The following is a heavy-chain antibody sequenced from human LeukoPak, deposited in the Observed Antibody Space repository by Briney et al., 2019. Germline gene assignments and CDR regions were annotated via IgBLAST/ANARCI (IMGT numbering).Heavy chain of an antibody. D-gene: IGHD3-22*01. CDR1: GYTFTSYG. J-gene: IGHJ4*02. CDR2: ISGYNGNT. Sequence: ASLKVSCKASGYTFTSYGISWVRQSPGQALEWMRWISGYNGNTNYAQKLQGRVTMSTDTSTSTAYMELRSLRSDDTAVYYCARDFHSSGYYHYFHYWGQGTLVTVSS. V-gene: IGHV1-18*01. CDR3: ARDFHSSGYYHYFHY.